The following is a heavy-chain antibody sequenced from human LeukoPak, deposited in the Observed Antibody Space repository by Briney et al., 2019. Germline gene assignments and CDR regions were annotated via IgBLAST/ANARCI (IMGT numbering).Heavy chain of an antibody. J-gene: IGHJ4*02. CDR2: VLDSERT. Sequence: SQTLSLTCTVSGGSISTHYWSWIRQPPGKGLEWIGYVLDSERTKDNPSLKSRATLSADTSKNQFSLRLTSVTAADSAVYYCATIKRGSIFGYFDFWGQGVLVTVSS. V-gene: IGHV4-59*11. CDR3: ATIKRGSIFGYFDF. CDR1: GGSISTHY. D-gene: IGHD5-18*01.